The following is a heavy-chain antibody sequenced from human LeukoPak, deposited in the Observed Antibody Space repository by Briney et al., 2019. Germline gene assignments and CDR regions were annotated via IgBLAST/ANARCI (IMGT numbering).Heavy chain of an antibody. V-gene: IGHV1-69*05. J-gene: IGHJ4*02. CDR2: IIPIFGTA. D-gene: IGHD3-9*01. CDR1: GGTFSSYT. Sequence: EASVKVSCKASGGTFSSYTINWVRQAPGQGLEWMGGIIPIFGTANYAQKFQGRVTITTDESTSTAYMELSSLRSEDTAVYYCARDRIPLLRYFDWLLDYWGQGTLVTVSS. CDR3: ARDRIPLLRYFDWLLDY.